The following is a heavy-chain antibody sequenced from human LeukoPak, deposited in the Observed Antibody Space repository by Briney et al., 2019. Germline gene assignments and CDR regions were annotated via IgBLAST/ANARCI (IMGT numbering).Heavy chain of an antibody. CDR2: ISGSGDTT. CDR3: AKEVRQASRGRYFDY. J-gene: IGHJ4*02. V-gene: IGHV3-23*01. Sequence: GGSLRLSCAASGFTFTNYVMNWVRQAPGKGLEWVSGISGSGDTTYCADSVKGRFTISRDNSKNTLSLQMNSLRVEDTAVYYCAKEVRQASRGRYFDYWGQGTLVTVSS. D-gene: IGHD1-1*01. CDR1: GFTFTNYV.